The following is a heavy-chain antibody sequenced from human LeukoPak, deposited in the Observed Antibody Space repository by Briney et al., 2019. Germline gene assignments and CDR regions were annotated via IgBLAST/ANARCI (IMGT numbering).Heavy chain of an antibody. Sequence: ATLKVSCRASGYTFTSYDINWVRQATGQGLEWMGRMNPNSGNTGYAQKFQGRVTMTRNTSISTAYMELSSLRSEDTAVYYCARGPEILPYYVWGSHRYYYFDYWGQGTLVTVSS. CDR1: GYTFTSYD. D-gene: IGHD3-16*02. CDR3: ARGPEILPYYVWGSHRYYYFDY. V-gene: IGHV1-8*01. CDR2: MNPNSGNT. J-gene: IGHJ4*02.